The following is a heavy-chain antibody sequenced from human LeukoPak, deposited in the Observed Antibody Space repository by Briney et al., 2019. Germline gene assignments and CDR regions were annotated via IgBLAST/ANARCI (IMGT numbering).Heavy chain of an antibody. CDR1: GFTFSSYE. J-gene: IGHJ4*02. Sequence: GGSLRLSCAASGFTFSSYEMNWVRQAPGKGLEWVSYISSSGSTIYYADSVKGRFTISRDNAKNSLYLQMNSLRAEDTAVYYCARGLSDKYYFDYWGQGTLVTVSS. CDR2: ISSSGSTI. CDR3: ARGLSDKYYFDY. V-gene: IGHV3-48*03. D-gene: IGHD2-21*01.